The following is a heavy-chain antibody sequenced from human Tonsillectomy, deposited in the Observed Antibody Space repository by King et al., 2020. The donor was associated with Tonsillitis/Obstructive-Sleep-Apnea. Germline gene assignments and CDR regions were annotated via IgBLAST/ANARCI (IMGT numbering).Heavy chain of an antibody. CDR1: GFTFSDYY. CDR2: ISSSGNTI. CDR3: AIPSYYYGSGSDY. Sequence: VQLMESGGGLVKPGGSLRLSCAASGFTFSDYYMSWIRQAPGKGLEWVSYISSSGNTIYYADSVKGRFTISRDNAKSSVYLQMNSLRAEDTAVYYCAIPSYYYGSGSDYWGQGTLVTVSS. D-gene: IGHD3-10*01. V-gene: IGHV3-11*01. J-gene: IGHJ4*02.